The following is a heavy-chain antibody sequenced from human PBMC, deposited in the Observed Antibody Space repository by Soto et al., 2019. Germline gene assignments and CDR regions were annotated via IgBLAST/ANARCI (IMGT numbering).Heavy chain of an antibody. D-gene: IGHD2-15*01. CDR1: GFAFRSYN. CDR2: ISSGSSNI. CDR3: ASTTVVAATFDF. V-gene: IGHV3-21*01. Sequence: EVQLVESGGGLVKPGGSLTLSCGASGFAFRSYNMNWVRQAPGKGLEWVASISSGSSNIYYADSVKGRFTISRDNVKNSLYLQIDSLRAEDSAVYYCASTTVVAATFDFWGQGTLVTVSS. J-gene: IGHJ4*02.